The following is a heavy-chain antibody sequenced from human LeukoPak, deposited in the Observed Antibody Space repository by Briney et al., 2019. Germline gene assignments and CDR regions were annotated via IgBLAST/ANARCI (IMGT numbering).Heavy chain of an antibody. V-gene: IGHV3-48*03. D-gene: IGHD3-10*01. CDR1: GFTFSSYE. CDR2: ISSNGSTI. Sequence: GGSLRLSCAASGFTFSSYEMNWVRQAPGKGLEWVSYISSNGSTIYYADSVKGRFTISRDNAKNSLYLQMNSLRAEDTAVYYCARRNYYGSGRYYYYGMDVWGQGTTVTVSS. J-gene: IGHJ6*02. CDR3: ARRNYYGSGRYYYYGMDV.